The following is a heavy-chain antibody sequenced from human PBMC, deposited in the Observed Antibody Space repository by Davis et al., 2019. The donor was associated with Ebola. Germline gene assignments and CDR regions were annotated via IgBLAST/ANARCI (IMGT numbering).Heavy chain of an antibody. V-gene: IGHV3-23*01. J-gene: IGHJ6*02. CDR3: ARDSDYGYYHGMDV. Sequence: GESLKISCVASGFRFSSYVMGWVRQAPGKGLEWVSRIGGSGDTADYGDSVRGRFTISRDNSKNTLYLQMISLRAEDTAVYYCARDSDYGYYHGMDVWGQGTTVTVSS. D-gene: IGHD4-17*01. CDR2: IGGSGDTA. CDR1: GFRFSSYV.